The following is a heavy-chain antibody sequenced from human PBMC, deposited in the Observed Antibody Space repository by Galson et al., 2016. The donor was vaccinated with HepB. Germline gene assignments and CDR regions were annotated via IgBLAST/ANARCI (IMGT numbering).Heavy chain of an antibody. V-gene: IGHV3-23*01. J-gene: IGHJ2*01. D-gene: IGHD3-3*01. CDR1: GFTFSSYA. CDR2: ISGNGGSR. Sequence: SLRLSCAASGFTFSSYAMSWVRQAPGKGLEWVSVISGNGGSRHYADSVKGRFTISRDNSNNTLYLQMNSLRAEDTAVYYCAKDFWSGYGDPRRGYFDLWGRGTLVTVSS. CDR3: AKDFWSGYGDPRRGYFDL.